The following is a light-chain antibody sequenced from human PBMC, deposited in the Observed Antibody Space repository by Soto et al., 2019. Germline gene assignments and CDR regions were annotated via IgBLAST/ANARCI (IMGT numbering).Light chain of an antibody. CDR1: SGHSSYA. J-gene: IGLJ2*01. CDR2: LNSDGSH. CDR3: QTWGTGIQV. V-gene: IGLV4-69*01. Sequence: QLVLTQSPSASASLGASVKLTCTLSSGHSSYAIAWHQQQPEKGPRYLMKLNSDGSHSKGDGIPDRFSGSSSGAERYLTISGHQSEDEADYYCQTWGTGIQVFGGGTKLTVL.